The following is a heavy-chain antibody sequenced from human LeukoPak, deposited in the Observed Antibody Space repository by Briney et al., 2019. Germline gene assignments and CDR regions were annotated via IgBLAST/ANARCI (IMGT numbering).Heavy chain of an antibody. J-gene: IGHJ4*02. CDR3: ARVAVAGKIFDY. V-gene: IGHV4-31*03. Sequence: SKTLSLTCTVSGGSISGSSYYWGWIRQPPGKGLEWIGYIYYSGSTYYNPSLKSRVTISVDTSKNQFSLKLSSVTAADTAVYYCARVAVAGKIFDYWGQGTLVTVSS. CDR2: IYYSGST. CDR1: GGSISGSSYY. D-gene: IGHD6-19*01.